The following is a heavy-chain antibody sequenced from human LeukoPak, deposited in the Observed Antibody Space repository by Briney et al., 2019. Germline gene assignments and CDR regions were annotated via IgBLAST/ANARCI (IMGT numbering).Heavy chain of an antibody. CDR3: ARAGGSTVSHSDY. V-gene: IGHV3-21*01. CDR1: GFTFSSYS. J-gene: IGHJ4*02. Sequence: MTGGSLRLSCAAFGFTFSSYSMNWIRQAPGKGLEWVSSISSSTSYIYYADSVKGRFTISKDNAKNSLYLQMNSLRAEDTAVYYCARAGGSTVSHSDYWGQGTLVTVSS. D-gene: IGHD4-17*01. CDR2: ISSSTSYI.